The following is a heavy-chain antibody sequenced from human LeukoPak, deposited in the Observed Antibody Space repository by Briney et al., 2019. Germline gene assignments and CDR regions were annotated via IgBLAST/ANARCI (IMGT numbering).Heavy chain of an antibody. CDR1: GINVSSNY. J-gene: IGHJ4*02. Sequence: GGSLRLSCAASGINVSSNYMTWIRQAPGKRLEWVSLIYGGDAAYYAESVRGRFMISRDNLKNTLFLQMNSLRVEDTAVYYCVTSTGQQFIPYDYWGQGTHVTVSS. V-gene: IGHV3-66*02. CDR2: IYGGDAA. D-gene: IGHD6-13*01. CDR3: VTSTGQQFIPYDY.